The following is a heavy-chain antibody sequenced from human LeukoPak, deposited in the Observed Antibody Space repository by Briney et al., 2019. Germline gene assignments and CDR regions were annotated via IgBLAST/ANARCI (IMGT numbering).Heavy chain of an antibody. CDR1: GFTFSSYW. CDR3: AREGAAGYYYFDY. V-gene: IGHV3-7*01. Sequence: GGSLRLSCAASGFTFSSYWMSWVRQAPGKGLEWVANIKEDGSEEYHVDSVKGRFTISRDNAKNSLYLQMSSLRAEDTAVYYCAREGAAGYYYFDYWGQGILVTVSS. CDR2: IKEDGSEE. J-gene: IGHJ4*02. D-gene: IGHD6-13*01.